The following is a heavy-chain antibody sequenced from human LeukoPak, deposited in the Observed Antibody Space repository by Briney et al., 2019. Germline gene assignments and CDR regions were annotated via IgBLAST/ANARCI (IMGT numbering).Heavy chain of an antibody. CDR3: ARGGSMVY. CDR2: IYYSGGT. J-gene: IGHJ4*02. V-gene: IGHV4-59*01. CDR1: GGSINYYY. D-gene: IGHD2-2*01. Sequence: SETLSLTCTVSGGSINYYYWMWIRQPPGKGLEWIGYIYYSGGTHYNPSLKSRVTMLVDTSKNQFSLKLTAVTAADTAVYYCARGGSMVYWGQGTLVTVSS.